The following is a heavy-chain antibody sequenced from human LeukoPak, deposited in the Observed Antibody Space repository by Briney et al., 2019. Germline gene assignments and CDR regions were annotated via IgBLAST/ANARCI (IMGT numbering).Heavy chain of an antibody. CDR2: INHSGST. CDR3: ARDRSYVWGSYRYTVDYFDY. J-gene: IGHJ4*02. V-gene: IGHV4-34*01. Sequence: PSETLSLTCAVYGGSFSGYYWSWIRQPPGKGLEWIGEINHSGSTNYNPSLKSRVTISVDTSKNQFSLKLSSVTAADTAVYYCARDRSYVWGSYRYTVDYFDYWGQRTLVTVSS. CDR1: GGSFSGYY. D-gene: IGHD3-16*02.